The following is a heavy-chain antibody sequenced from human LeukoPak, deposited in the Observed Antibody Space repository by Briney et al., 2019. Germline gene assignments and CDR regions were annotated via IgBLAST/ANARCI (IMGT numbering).Heavy chain of an antibody. D-gene: IGHD3-3*01. CDR3: ARALPEEWSPDAFDI. CDR2: IYSGGST. J-gene: IGHJ3*02. CDR1: GLTLSSNY. V-gene: IGHV3-53*04. Sequence: PGGAVTLSCAASGLTLSSNYRSWLGQAAGKELEWVSVIYSGGSTYYTDSVKGRFTISSHNSKNTVYLQMNSLRTEDTAVYYCARALPEEWSPDAFDIWGQGTMVTVSS.